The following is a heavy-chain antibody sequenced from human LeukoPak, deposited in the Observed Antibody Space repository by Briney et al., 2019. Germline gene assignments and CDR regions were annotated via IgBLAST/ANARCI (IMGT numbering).Heavy chain of an antibody. Sequence: SETLSLTCTVSGYSISGGYYWGWIRQPPGKGLEWIGYIYYSGSTYYNPSLKSRVTISVDTSKNQFSLKLTSVTAADTAVYYCARMRPTNYYDSSGYLTFWGQGILVTVSS. J-gene: IGHJ4*02. CDR3: ARMRPTNYYDSSGYLTF. CDR1: GYSISGGYY. V-gene: IGHV4-38-2*02. CDR2: IYYSGST. D-gene: IGHD3-22*01.